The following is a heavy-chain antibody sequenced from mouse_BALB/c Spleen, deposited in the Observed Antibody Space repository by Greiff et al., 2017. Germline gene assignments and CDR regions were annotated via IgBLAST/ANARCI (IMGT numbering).Heavy chain of an antibody. CDR1: GYSFTSYW. Sequence: EVQLQQSGTVLARPGASVKMSCKASGYSFTSYWMHWVKQRPGQGLEWIGAIYPGNSDTSYNQKFKGKAKLTAVTSASTAYMELSSLTNEDSAVYYCTRRSPYYRYDDAMDYWGQGTSVTVSS. V-gene: IGHV1-5*01. D-gene: IGHD2-14*01. CDR2: IYPGNSDT. J-gene: IGHJ4*01. CDR3: TRRSPYYRYDDAMDY.